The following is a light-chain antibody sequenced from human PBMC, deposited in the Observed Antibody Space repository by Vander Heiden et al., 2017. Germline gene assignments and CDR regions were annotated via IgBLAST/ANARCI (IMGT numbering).Light chain of an antibody. CDR2: DVN. Sequence: HSALTQPASVAGSPGQSITISCPGSSGHIGSYHYVSWYQQHPGKAPKVIIYDVNHRPSGISNRFSGSRSGNTASLTISGLQAEDEADYYCCSYTSRSTLYVFGTGTKVTVL. CDR3: CSYTSRSTLYV. J-gene: IGLJ1*01. CDR1: SGHIGSYHY. V-gene: IGLV2-14*01.